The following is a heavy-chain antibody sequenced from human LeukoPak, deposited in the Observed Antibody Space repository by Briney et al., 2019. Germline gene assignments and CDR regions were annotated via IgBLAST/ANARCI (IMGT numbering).Heavy chain of an antibody. V-gene: IGHV3-23*01. CDR2: ISGSGGST. Sequence: GGSLRLSCAASGFTFSSYAMSWVRQAPGKGLEWVSAISGSGGSTYYADSVKGRFTISRDNAKNSLYLQMNSLRAEDTAVYYCARDSPTTKTTVTTRRNWFDPWGQGTLVTVSS. CDR1: GFTFSSYA. CDR3: ARDSPTTKTTVTTRRNWFDP. D-gene: IGHD4-17*01. J-gene: IGHJ5*02.